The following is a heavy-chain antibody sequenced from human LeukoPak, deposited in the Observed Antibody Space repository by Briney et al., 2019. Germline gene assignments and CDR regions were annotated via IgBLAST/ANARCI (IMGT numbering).Heavy chain of an antibody. CDR2: ISYDGSNK. D-gene: IGHD3-22*01. V-gene: IGHV3-30*04. J-gene: IGHJ4*02. CDR1: GFTFSSYA. CDR3: ARGPWYYYDSSGYQGGFDY. Sequence: GRSLRLSCAASGFTFSSYAMHWVRQAPGKGLEWVAVISYDGSNKYYADSVKGRFTTSRDNSKNTLYLQMNSLRAEDTAVYYCARGPWYYYDSSGYQGGFDYWGQGTLVTVSS.